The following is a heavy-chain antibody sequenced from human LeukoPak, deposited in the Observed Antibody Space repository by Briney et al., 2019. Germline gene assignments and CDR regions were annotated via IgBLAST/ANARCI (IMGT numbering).Heavy chain of an antibody. CDR2: IYPGDSDT. Sequence: GESLKISCKGSGYSFTTYWIDWVRQMPGKGLEWMGIIYPGDSDTRYRPSFQGQVTISADKSISTAYLQWSSLKASDTAMYYCARRGTDYYGSGSSPFDYSGQGTLVTVSS. V-gene: IGHV5-51*01. D-gene: IGHD3-10*01. J-gene: IGHJ4*02. CDR3: ARRGTDYYGSGSSPFDY. CDR1: GYSFTTYW.